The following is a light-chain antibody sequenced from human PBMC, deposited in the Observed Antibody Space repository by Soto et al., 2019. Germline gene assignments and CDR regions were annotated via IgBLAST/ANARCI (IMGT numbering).Light chain of an antibody. V-gene: IGLV2-11*01. Sequence: QSARARPASVPGSPGQSVTLSCTGTGRVVGGYDFVSCYQQYPGKAPNLIIFDVTKRTSGVPDRFSGSKSGNSASLTISGLQAEDEADYYCSSYAGSYILGVFGGGTKLTVL. CDR3: SSYAGSYILGV. CDR2: DVT. J-gene: IGLJ3*02. CDR1: GRVVGGYDF.